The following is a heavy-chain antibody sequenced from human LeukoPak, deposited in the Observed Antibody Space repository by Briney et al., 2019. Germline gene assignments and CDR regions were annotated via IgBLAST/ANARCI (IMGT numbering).Heavy chain of an antibody. CDR2: ISSSGNTI. J-gene: IGHJ4*02. V-gene: IGHV3-11*01. D-gene: IGHD5-18*01. CDR3: AKRIQSAMATGY. CDR1: GFTFSDYY. Sequence: GGSLRLSCAASGFTFSDYYMSWIRQTPGKGLEWVSYISSSGNTIYYADSVKGRFTISRDSAKNSLYLQMNSLRAEDTAVYYCAKRIQSAMATGYWGQGTLVTVSS.